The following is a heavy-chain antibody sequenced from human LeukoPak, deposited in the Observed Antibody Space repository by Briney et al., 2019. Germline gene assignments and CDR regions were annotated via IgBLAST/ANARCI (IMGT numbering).Heavy chain of an antibody. Sequence: PGGSLRLSCAASGFTFSSYAMSWVRQAPGKGLEWVSYISSSGSTIYYADSVKGRFTISRDNAKNSLYLQMNSLRAEDTAVYYCARGWELVWHAFDIWGQGTMVTVSS. V-gene: IGHV3-48*04. CDR1: GFTFSSYA. CDR2: ISSSGSTI. CDR3: ARGWELVWHAFDI. D-gene: IGHD1-26*01. J-gene: IGHJ3*02.